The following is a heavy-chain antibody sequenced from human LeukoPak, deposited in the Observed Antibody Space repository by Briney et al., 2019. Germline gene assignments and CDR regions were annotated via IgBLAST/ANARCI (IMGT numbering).Heavy chain of an antibody. V-gene: IGHV3-23*01. CDR3: AKDPYYYDSSGYYNYFDY. D-gene: IGHD3-22*01. CDR2: ISGSGGST. J-gene: IGHJ4*02. Sequence: GGSLRPSCAASGFTFSSYAMSWVRQAPGKGLEWVSAISGSGGSTYYADSVKGRFTISRDNSKNTLYLQMNSLRAEDTAVYYCAKDPYYYDSSGYYNYFDYWGQGTLVTVSS. CDR1: GFTFSSYA.